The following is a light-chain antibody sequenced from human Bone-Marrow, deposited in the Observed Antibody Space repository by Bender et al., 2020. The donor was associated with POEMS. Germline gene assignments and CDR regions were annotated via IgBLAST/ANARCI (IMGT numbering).Light chain of an antibody. Sequence: HSALTQPASVSGSPGQSITISCTRSGSDVGNYKLVSWYQQHPGKAPKLIIYEGNKRPSGVSNRFSASKSGNTASLTISGLQAEDEADYYCAVWDDTLNGYVLGPGTKVTVL. CDR1: GSDVGNYKL. CDR2: EGN. J-gene: IGLJ1*01. V-gene: IGLV2-23*01. CDR3: AVWDDTLNGYV.